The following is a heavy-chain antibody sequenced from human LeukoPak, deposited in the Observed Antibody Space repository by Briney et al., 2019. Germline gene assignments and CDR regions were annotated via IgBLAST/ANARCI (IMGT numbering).Heavy chain of an antibody. CDR2: INHSGST. CDR1: GGSFSGYY. J-gene: IGHJ4*02. V-gene: IGHV4-34*01. Sequence: PSETLSLTCAVYGGSFSGYYWSWIRQPPGKGLEWIGEINHSGSTNYNPSLKSRVTISVDTSKNQFSLKLSSVTAEDTAVYYCAKPPGEQWLMAGYYFDYWGQGTLVTVSS. D-gene: IGHD6-19*01. CDR3: AKPPGEQWLMAGYYFDY.